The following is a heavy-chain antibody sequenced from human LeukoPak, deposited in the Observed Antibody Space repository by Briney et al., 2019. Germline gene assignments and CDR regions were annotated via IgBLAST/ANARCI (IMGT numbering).Heavy chain of an antibody. J-gene: IGHJ5*02. CDR2: MNPNSGNT. CDR3: ARGPNKSDGGNSGSAWFDP. Sequence: ASVTVSCKASVYTFTTYDINWVRQATGKGLEWMGWMNPNSGNTGYAQKFQGRVTMTRNTSISTAYMELSSLRSEDTAVYYCARGPNKSDGGNSGSAWFDPWGQGTLVTVSS. CDR1: VYTFTTYD. D-gene: IGHD4-23*01. V-gene: IGHV1-8*01.